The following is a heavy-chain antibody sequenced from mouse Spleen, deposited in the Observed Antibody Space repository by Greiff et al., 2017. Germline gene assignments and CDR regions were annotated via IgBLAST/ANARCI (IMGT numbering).Heavy chain of an antibody. CDR2: INPNNGGT. Sequence: EVQLQQSGPELVKPGASVKIPCKASGYTFTDYNMDWVKQSHGKSLEWIGDINPNNGGTIYNQKFKGKATLTVDKSSSTAYMELRSLTSEDTAVYYCARSYYYGSSYVDRLDYWGQGTTLTVSS. D-gene: IGHD1-1*01. CDR1: GYTFTDYN. V-gene: IGHV1-18*01. J-gene: IGHJ2*01. CDR3: ARSYYYGSSYVDRLDY.